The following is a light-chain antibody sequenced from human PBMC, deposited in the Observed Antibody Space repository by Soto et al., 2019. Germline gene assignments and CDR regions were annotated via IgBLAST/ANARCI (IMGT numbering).Light chain of an antibody. CDR3: QQFNTYSA. V-gene: IGKV1-5*01. CDR1: QNIITW. CDR2: DAS. J-gene: IGKJ2*01. Sequence: DIQMTQSPSTLSASVGDRVTMTCRASQNIITWLAGYQQKPGKAPKLLIYDASNLGSGVPSRFSGSGSGTEFTLTISSLHPDDVATYYCQQFNTYSAFGQGTKLEIK.